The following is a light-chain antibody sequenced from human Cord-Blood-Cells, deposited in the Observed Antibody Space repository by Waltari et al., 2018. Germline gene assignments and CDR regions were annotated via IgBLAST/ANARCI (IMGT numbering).Light chain of an antibody. CDR1: SSHVGGYNY. Sequence: QSALTQPASVSGSPGQSSPIPCTGPSSHVGGYNYVFCYQQHPGKAPKLMLYDVSNRPSGFSNRFSGSKSGNTASLTISGLQAEDEADYYCSSYTSSSTYVFGTGTKVTVL. CDR2: DVS. J-gene: IGLJ1*01. V-gene: IGLV2-14*01. CDR3: SSYTSSSTYV.